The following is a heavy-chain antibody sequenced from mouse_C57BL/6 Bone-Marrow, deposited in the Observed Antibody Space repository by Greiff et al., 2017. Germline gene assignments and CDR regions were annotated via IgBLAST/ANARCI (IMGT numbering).Heavy chain of an antibody. CDR3: ARETYYFDY. CDR2: IDPSVSYT. CDR1: GYTFTSYW. Sequence: QVQLQQPGAELVMPGASVKLSCKASGYTFTSYWMHWVKQRPGQGLEWIGEIDPSVSYTNYNQKFKGKSTLTVDKSSSTADMQLSSLTSEDSAVYYCARETYYFDYWGQGTTLTVSS. V-gene: IGHV1-69*01. J-gene: IGHJ2*01.